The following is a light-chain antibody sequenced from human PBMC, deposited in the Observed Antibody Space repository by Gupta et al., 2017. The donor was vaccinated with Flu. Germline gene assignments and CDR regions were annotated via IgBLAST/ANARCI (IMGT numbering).Light chain of an antibody. CDR3: QQRSSWPST. CDR2: DAS. Sequence: PATLSLPPGERATLSCRASQSVSSYLAWYQQKPGQAPRLLIYDASNRATGIPARFSGSGSGTDFTLTISSLEPEDFAVYYCQQRSSWPSTFGQGTKVEIK. CDR1: QSVSSY. J-gene: IGKJ1*01. V-gene: IGKV3-11*01.